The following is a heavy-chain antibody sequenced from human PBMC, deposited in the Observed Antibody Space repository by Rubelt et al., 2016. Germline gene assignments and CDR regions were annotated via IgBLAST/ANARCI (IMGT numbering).Heavy chain of an antibody. CDR1: GGSFSGFY. CDR2: VYYSGST. CDR3: ARHGRAAARYYV. J-gene: IGHJ6*02. D-gene: IGHD6-13*01. V-gene: IGHV4-34*02. Sequence: QVQLQERGAGLLKPSETLSLTCAVYGGSFSGFYWGWIRQSPGRGLEWIGSVYYSGSTYYKPSLKSRVTISVDTSKNLFSRKLSSVTDADTAVYYCARHGRAAARYYVWGQGTTVTVSS.